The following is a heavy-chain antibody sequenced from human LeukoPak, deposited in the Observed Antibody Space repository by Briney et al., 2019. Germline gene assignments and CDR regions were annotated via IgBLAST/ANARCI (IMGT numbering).Heavy chain of an antibody. CDR1: GFTFSSYA. Sequence: GGSLRLSCAASGFTFSSYAMTWVRQAPGKGLEWVSTISGSGGGTYYADSVKGRFTISRDNSKNTLYLQMNSLRDDDTAVYYCVRDRGALQYFDYWGQGTLVTVSS. CDR3: VRDRGALQYFDY. J-gene: IGHJ4*02. V-gene: IGHV3-23*01. D-gene: IGHD2/OR15-2a*01. CDR2: ISGSGGGT.